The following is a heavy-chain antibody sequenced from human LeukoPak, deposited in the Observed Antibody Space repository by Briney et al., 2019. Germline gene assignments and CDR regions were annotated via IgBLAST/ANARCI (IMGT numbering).Heavy chain of an antibody. D-gene: IGHD6-13*01. CDR1: GFTFSSYA. J-gene: IGHJ4*02. Sequence: GGSLRLSCAASGFTFSSYAMSRVRQAPGKGLEWVSTISGSGGNTYYADSVKGRFTISRDNSKNTLYRQMNSLRAEDTAGYYCAKKYSSSWFYFDNWGQGTVVTVSS. V-gene: IGHV3-23*01. CDR3: AKKYSSSWFYFDN. CDR2: ISGSGGNT.